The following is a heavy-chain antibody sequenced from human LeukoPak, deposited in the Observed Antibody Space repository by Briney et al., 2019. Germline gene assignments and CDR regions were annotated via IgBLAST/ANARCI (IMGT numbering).Heavy chain of an antibody. Sequence: GGSLRLSCAASGFTFDDYAMHWVRQAPGKGLEWVSGISWNSGSIGYADSVKGRFTISRDNAKNSLYLQMNSLRAEDTALYYCGKGKVGAHIYYFDYWGQGTLVTVSS. D-gene: IGHD1-26*01. V-gene: IGHV3-9*01. CDR3: GKGKVGAHIYYFDY. CDR1: GFTFDDYA. CDR2: ISWNSGSI. J-gene: IGHJ4*02.